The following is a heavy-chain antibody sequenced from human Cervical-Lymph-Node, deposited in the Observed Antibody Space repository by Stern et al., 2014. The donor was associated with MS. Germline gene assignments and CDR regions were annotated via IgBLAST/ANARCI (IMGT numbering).Heavy chain of an antibody. V-gene: IGHV1-69*06. CDR3: ARGNAHDI. CDR1: GGTFSSFA. Sequence: MQMVESGAEVRKPGSSVKVSCKASGGTFSSFAINWVRQAPGQGLEWMGGFIPIVGSTTYAQKLQGRVTITVDKSTSTAFMELSSLKSEDSAIYYCARGNAHDIWGQGTMVTVSS. J-gene: IGHJ3*02. CDR2: FIPIVGST.